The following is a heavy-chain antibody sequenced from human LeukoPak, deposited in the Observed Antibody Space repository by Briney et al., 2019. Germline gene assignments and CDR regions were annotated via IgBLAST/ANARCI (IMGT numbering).Heavy chain of an antibody. CDR1: GGSISSGDYY. D-gene: IGHD3-3*01. V-gene: IGHV4-30-4*01. CDR2: IYYSGST. J-gene: IGHJ4*02. Sequence: SQTLSLTCTVSGGSISSGDYYWSWIRQPPGKGLEWIGYIYYSGSTYYNPSLKSRVTISVDTSKNQFSLKLSSVTAADTAVYYCARGKGYDFWSGPSQTFDYWGQGTLVTVSS. CDR3: ARGKGYDFWSGPSQTFDY.